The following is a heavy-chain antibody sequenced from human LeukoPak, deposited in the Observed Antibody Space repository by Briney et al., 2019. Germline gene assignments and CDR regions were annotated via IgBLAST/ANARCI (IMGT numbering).Heavy chain of an antibody. J-gene: IGHJ5*02. CDR1: GFTFSSYS. Sequence: GGSLRLSCAASGFTFSSYSMNWVRQAPGKGLEWVSSISSSSSNIYYADSVKGRFTISRDNAKNSLYLQMNSLRAEDTAVYYCARDLQSSIPDPVSVPWGQGTLVTVSS. CDR2: ISSSSSNI. D-gene: IGHD6-6*01. V-gene: IGHV3-21*01. CDR3: ARDLQSSIPDPVSVP.